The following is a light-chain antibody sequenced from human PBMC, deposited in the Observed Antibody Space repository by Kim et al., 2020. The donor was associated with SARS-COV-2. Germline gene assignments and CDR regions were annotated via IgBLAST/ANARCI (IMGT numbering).Light chain of an antibody. CDR3: SSYAVTDNLV. CDR2: QVT. V-gene: IGLV2-8*01. CDR1: SSDVGGYDY. Sequence: GQSVTIACTGTSSDVGGYDYVSWYQHHPGNAPKLIIFQVTRRPSGVPARFSGSKSGNTASLTVSGLHADDEGDYYCSSYAVTDNLVFGGGTQLTVL. J-gene: IGLJ3*02.